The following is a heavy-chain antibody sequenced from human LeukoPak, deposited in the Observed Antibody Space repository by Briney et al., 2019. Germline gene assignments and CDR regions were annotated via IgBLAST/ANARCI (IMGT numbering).Heavy chain of an antibody. J-gene: IGHJ4*02. CDR2: IYYSGST. CDR3: ARGRADPLGS. Sequence: SQTLSLTCTVSGGSISSGGYYWSWMRQHPGKGLEWIGYIYYSGSTYYNPSLKSRVTISVDTSKNQFSLKLSSVTAADTAVYYCARGRADPLGSWGQGTLVTVSS. CDR1: GGSISSGGYY. D-gene: IGHD3-10*01. V-gene: IGHV4-31*03.